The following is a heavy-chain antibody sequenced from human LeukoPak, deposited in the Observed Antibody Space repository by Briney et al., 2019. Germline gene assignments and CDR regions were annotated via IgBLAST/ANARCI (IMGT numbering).Heavy chain of an antibody. D-gene: IGHD6-13*01. CDR1: GFTFSSYG. Sequence: GGSLRLSCAASGFTFSSYGMHCGRQAPGKGLGWVSVISYDGSNQYYADSVKGQFTISRDNSKNTLYLQPHSRRAEATAVYYCAKDRGQPLVPFAYWGQGTLVPVSS. CDR2: ISYDGSNQ. V-gene: IGHV3-30*18. CDR3: AKDRGQPLVPFAY. J-gene: IGHJ4*02.